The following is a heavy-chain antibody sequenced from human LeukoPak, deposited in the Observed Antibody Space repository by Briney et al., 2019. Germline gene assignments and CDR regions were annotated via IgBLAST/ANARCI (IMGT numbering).Heavy chain of an antibody. Sequence: PSQTLSLTCTVSGGSISSGSYYWSWIRQPAGKGLEWIGRIYASGSTNYNPSLKSRVTISVDTSKNQFSLKLSSVTAADTAVYHCARGPSPDYYDSSGYYYFDYWGQGTLVTVSS. J-gene: IGHJ4*02. CDR1: GGSISSGSYY. V-gene: IGHV4-61*02. CDR2: IYASGST. CDR3: ARGPSPDYYDSSGYYYFDY. D-gene: IGHD3-22*01.